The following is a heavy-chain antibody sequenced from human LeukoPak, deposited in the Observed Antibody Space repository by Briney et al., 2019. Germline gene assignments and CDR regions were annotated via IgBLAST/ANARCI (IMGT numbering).Heavy chain of an antibody. CDR3: ARECSGGSCYSGNY. Sequence: GYIYHSGSTYYNPSLKSRVTISVDTSKNQFSLKLSSVTAADTAVYYCARECSGGSCYSGNYWGQGTLVTVSS. J-gene: IGHJ4*02. CDR2: IYHSGST. V-gene: IGHV4-30-2*04. D-gene: IGHD2-15*01.